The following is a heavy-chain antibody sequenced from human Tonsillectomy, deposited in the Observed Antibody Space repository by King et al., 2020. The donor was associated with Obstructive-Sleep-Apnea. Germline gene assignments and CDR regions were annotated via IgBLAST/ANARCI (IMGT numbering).Heavy chain of an antibody. D-gene: IGHD2-8*01. CDR1: GFTFKNDW. CDR3: VRDRGECPDGFCYDVFDI. Sequence: VQLVESGGGLVQPGGSLRLSCAASGFTFKNDWMTWVRQAPGKGLEWVANIKCDGSAPNYMDFLKGRFTISRDNAKNSLYLQMNSLRAEDTAIYYCVRDRGECPDGFCYDVFDIWGQGTVVIVSS. J-gene: IGHJ3*02. CDR2: IKCDGSAP. V-gene: IGHV3-7*01.